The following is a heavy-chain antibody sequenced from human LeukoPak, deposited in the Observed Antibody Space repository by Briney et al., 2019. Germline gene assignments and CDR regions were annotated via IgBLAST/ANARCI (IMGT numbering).Heavy chain of an antibody. CDR2: INHSGST. CDR1: GGSFSGYY. D-gene: IGHD3-3*01. CDR3: ARGTSITIFGVVIIPDYYYYYMDV. V-gene: IGHV4-34*01. Sequence: PSETLSLTCAVYGGSFSGYYWSWIRQPPGKGLEWIGEINHSGSTNYNPSLKSRATISVDTSKNQFSLKLSSVTAADTAVYYCARGTSITIFGVVIIPDYYYYYMDVWGKGTTVTVSS. J-gene: IGHJ6*03.